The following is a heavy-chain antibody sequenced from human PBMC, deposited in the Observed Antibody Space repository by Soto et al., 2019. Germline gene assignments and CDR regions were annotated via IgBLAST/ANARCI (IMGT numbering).Heavy chain of an antibody. D-gene: IGHD3-10*01. CDR1: GFAFGSYW. Sequence: GGSLRLSCAASGFAFGSYWMSWVRQAPRKGLEWLGTIKGDSSEKKYVDSVKGRFTISRDNSRNTLYLQMEGLRAEDTALYYCAKSRGRLLWLREIYYFDKWGQGTPVTVSS. J-gene: IGHJ4*02. V-gene: IGHV3-7*03. CDR3: AKSRGRLLWLREIYYFDK. CDR2: IKGDSSEK.